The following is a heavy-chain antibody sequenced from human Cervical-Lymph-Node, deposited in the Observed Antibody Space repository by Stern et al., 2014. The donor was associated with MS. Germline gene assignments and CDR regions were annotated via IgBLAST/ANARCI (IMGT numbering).Heavy chain of an antibody. D-gene: IGHD4-11*01. CDR3: ARQTYTLLGAETWLDP. CDR2: ISSSGTT. CDR1: GSINIYY. J-gene: IGHJ5*02. Sequence: QVQLQESGPGVVKPSETLSLTCTVSGSINIYYWSWIRQSPGKGLEWIGYISSSGTTKYNPSLKSRVTMSIDTSKTQFYLTLNSVTTADTAVYYCARQTYTLLGAETWLDPWGQGTLVIVSS. V-gene: IGHV4-59*01.